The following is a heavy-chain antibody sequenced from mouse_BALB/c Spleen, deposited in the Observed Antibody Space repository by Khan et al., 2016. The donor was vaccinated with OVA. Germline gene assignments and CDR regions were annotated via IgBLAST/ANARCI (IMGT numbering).Heavy chain of an antibody. CDR3: VRQLYYHYNIMDN. J-gene: IGHJ4*01. V-gene: IGHV2-6-1*01. CDR2: IWSDGST. Sequence: QVQLKESGPGLVAPSQSLSITCTISGFSLTNYGVHWVRQPPGKGLEWLVVIWSDGSTTYNSALKSRLTISKDNSESQVFLKMNSLQTDDTAMYFGVRQLYYHYNIMDNWGQGTSVTVSS. D-gene: IGHD2-1*01. CDR1: GFSLTNYG.